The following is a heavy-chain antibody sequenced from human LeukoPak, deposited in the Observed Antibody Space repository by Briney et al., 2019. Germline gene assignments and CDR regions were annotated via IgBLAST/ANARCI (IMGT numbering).Heavy chain of an antibody. Sequence: SETLSLTCTISGDSISTYYWSWIRQSPGKGLEWIGDVNLSGSTNYNPSLNYNPSLKSRVSISVDTSKNQFSLKLSSVTAAYTAVYYCARGVWLARDYWGQGTLVTVSS. V-gene: IGHV4-59*01. CDR1: GDSISTYY. J-gene: IGHJ4*02. D-gene: IGHD6-19*01. CDR3: ARGVWLARDY. CDR2: VNLSGST.